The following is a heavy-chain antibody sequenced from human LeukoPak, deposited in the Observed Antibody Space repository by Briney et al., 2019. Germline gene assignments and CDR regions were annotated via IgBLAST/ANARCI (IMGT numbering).Heavy chain of an antibody. CDR1: GYTFTASY. Sequence: ASVKDSSMASGYTFTASYMHWVRQAPGQGLEWMGWINPNSGGTNYAQKFQGRVTMTRDTSISTAYMELSRLRSDDTAVYYCARAGGLTYYYDSSGYSENYFDYWGQGTLVTVSS. CDR2: INPNSGGT. CDR3: ARAGGLTYYYDSSGYSENYFDY. V-gene: IGHV1-2*02. D-gene: IGHD3-22*01. J-gene: IGHJ4*02.